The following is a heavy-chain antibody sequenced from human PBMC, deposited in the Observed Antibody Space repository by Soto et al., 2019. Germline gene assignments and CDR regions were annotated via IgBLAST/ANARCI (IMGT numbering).Heavy chain of an antibody. J-gene: IGHJ4*02. D-gene: IGHD6-13*01. CDR2: ITTNGHT. V-gene: IGHV3-23*01. CDR1: GFTFSNCV. Sequence: EVHLLESGGVLVQPGESLRLSCEPSGFTFSNCVMTWLRQPPGKRLEWVSVITTNGHTDYADSVKGRFTISRDNSKNTVYLQMNSLRAEDTAVYYCAKGLLNGRWYAADWGQGTLVTVSS. CDR3: AKGLLNGRWYAAD.